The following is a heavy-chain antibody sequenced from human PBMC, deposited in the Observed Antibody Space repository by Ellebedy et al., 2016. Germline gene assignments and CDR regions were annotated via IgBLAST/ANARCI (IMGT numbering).Heavy chain of an antibody. J-gene: IGHJ4*02. CDR1: GFTFSSYA. CDR3: VKDLPFGITFGGVIGYYFDY. D-gene: IGHD3-16*02. Sequence: GGSLRLXXSASGFTFSSYAMHWVRQAPGKGLEYVSAISSNGGSTYYADSVKGRFTISRDNSKNTLYLQMSSLRAEDTAVYYCVKDLPFGITFGGVIGYYFDYWGQGTLVTVSS. CDR2: ISSNGGST. V-gene: IGHV3-64D*06.